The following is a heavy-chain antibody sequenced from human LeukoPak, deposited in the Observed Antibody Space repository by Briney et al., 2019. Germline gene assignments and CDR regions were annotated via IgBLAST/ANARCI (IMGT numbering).Heavy chain of an antibody. D-gene: IGHD3-22*01. CDR3: AVVRLTMNYYDSSMDV. CDR1: GYTFTGYY. J-gene: IGHJ6*02. Sequence: ASVTVSCKASGYTFTGYYMHWVRQAPGQGLEWMGWINPNSGGTNYAQKFQGKVTMTRDTSISTAYMELSRLRSDGTAVYYCAVVRLTMNYYDSSMDVWGQGTTVTVSS. V-gene: IGHV1-2*02. CDR2: INPNSGGT.